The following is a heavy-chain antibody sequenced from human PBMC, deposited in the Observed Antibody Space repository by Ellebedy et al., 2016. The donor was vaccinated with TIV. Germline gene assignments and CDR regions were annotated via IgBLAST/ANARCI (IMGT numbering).Heavy chain of an antibody. CDR3: ARLHAVGAYYLET. J-gene: IGHJ5*02. CDR2: MSLTGQTI. CDR1: GFTFTDFF. V-gene: IGHV3-11*01. D-gene: IGHD3-10*01. Sequence: PGGSLRLSCAASGFTFTDFFMTWVRQAPGKGLEWPSYMSLTGQTIFYADAVKGRFTIPRDNANNLLFLEMNSLRVEDTAVYYCARLHAVGAYYLETWGQGALVTVSS.